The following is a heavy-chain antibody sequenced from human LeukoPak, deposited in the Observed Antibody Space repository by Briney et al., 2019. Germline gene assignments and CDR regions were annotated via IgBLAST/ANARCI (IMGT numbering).Heavy chain of an antibody. CDR1: GFTFSSYG. D-gene: IGHD1-26*01. J-gene: IGHJ6*03. CDR3: AIGHMGSTVPYYYMDV. V-gene: IGHV3-23*01. CDR2: ISGSGGST. Sequence: GGSLTLSCAASGFTFSSYGMRWVRQATGKGLEWVSDISGSGGSTDYADSVKGRFTISRDNSNNTLYLQMSSLRAEDTAVYYCAIGHMGSTVPYYYMDVWGKGTTVTISS.